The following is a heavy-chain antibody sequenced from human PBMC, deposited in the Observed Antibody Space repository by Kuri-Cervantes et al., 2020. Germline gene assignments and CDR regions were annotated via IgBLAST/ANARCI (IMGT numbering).Heavy chain of an antibody. J-gene: IGHJ6*03. CDR3: ARHYGDAYVWGSYRFEPDYYYYSMDV. D-gene: IGHD3-16*02. CDR2: IYPGDSGT. Sequence: GESLKISCKGSGYSFTSYWIGWVRQMPGKGLEWVGIIYPGDSGTRYSRYFQGQVTISAEKSICTAYLQLSSLKALDTAMYYWARHYGDAYVWGSYRFEPDYYYYSMDVWGQGTKVTVSS. V-gene: IGHV5-51*01. CDR1: GYSFTSYW.